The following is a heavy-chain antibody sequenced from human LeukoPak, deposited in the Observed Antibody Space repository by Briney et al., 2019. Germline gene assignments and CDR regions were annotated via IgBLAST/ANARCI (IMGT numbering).Heavy chain of an antibody. CDR1: GGTFSSYA. D-gene: IGHD6-6*01. Sequence: ASVKVSCKASGGTFSSYAISWVRQAPGQGLEWMGWINPNSGGTNYAQKFQGRVTMTRDTSISTAYMELSRLRSDDTAVYYCARVQGRQLVSFDPWGQGTLVTVSS. CDR2: INPNSGGT. V-gene: IGHV1-2*02. J-gene: IGHJ5*02. CDR3: ARVQGRQLVSFDP.